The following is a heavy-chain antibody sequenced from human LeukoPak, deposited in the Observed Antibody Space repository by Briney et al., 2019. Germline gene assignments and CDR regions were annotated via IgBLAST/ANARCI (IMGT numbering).Heavy chain of an antibody. D-gene: IGHD4-17*01. CDR3: ARELVYYGDYSYFDY. V-gene: IGHV1-69*13. J-gene: IGHJ4*02. CDR1: GGTFSSYA. CDR2: IIPIFGTA. Sequence: ASVKVSCKASGGTFSSYAISWVRQAPGQGLEWMGGIIPIFGTANYAQKFQGRVTITADESTSTAYMELSSLRSEDTAVYYCARELVYYGDYSYFDYWGQGTLVTVSS.